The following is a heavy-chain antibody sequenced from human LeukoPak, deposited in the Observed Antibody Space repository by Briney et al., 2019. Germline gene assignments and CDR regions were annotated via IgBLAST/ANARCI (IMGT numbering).Heavy chain of an antibody. V-gene: IGHV3-30*03. J-gene: IGHJ4*02. Sequence: GGSLRLSCAASGFTFRSYGMHWVRQAPGKGLEWVAVISYDGSNKYYADFVKGRFTISRDNSKNTLYLQMNSLRAEDTAFYFCARENGHIYGYAFLDQWGQGTLVTVSS. CDR1: GFTFRSYG. CDR2: ISYDGSNK. CDR3: ARENGHIYGYAFLDQ. D-gene: IGHD5-18*01.